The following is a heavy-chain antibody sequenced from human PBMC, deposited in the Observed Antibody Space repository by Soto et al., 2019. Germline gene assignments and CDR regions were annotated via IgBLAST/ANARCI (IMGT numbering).Heavy chain of an antibody. CDR3: ARDNILGILYGGMDV. CDR2: IYYSGST. D-gene: IGHD3-3*01. V-gene: IGHV4-30-4*01. CDR1: GGSISSGDYY. J-gene: IGHJ6*02. Sequence: SETLSLTCTVSGGSISSGDYYWSWIRQPPGKGLEWIGYIYYSGSTYYNPSPKSRVTISVDTSKNQFSLKLSSVTAADTAVYYCARDNILGILYGGMDVWGQGTTVTVSS.